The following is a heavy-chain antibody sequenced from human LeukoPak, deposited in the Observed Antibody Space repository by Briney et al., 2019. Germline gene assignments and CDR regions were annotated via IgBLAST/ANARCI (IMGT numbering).Heavy chain of an antibody. CDR3: ARLDNNAWYYAFDI. D-gene: IGHD6-19*01. CDR1: GGSISNTTFS. J-gene: IGHJ3*02. CDR2: IFSSGST. Sequence: SETLSLTCTVSGGSISNTTFSWGWIRQPPGKGLEWIGTIFSSGSTSYNPSLQSRVTISVETSKNQFSLKLSSVTAADTAVYCCARLDNNAWYYAFDIWSQGTMVTVSS. V-gene: IGHV4-39*01.